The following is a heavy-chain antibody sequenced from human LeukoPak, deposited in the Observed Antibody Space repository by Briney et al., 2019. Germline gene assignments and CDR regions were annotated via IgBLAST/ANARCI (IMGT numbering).Heavy chain of an antibody. D-gene: IGHD1-26*01. V-gene: IGHV3-7*01. CDR1: GFIYGNYW. J-gene: IGHJ6*02. Sequence: PGGSLRLSCRGSGFIYGNYWMTWVRQAPGKGLEWVANVKQDGRERHYVDSVEGRFTISRDNSKNTLYLQMNSLRAEDTAVYYCARDTPFSDYYGMDVWGQGTTVTVSS. CDR3: ARDTPFSDYYGMDV. CDR2: VKQDGRER.